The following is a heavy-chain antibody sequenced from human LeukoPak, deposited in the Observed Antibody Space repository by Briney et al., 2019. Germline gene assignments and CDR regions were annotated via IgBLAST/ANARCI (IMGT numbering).Heavy chain of an antibody. CDR1: GGSISDYC. D-gene: IGHD1-26*01. J-gene: IGHJ4*02. V-gene: IGHV4-4*07. Sequence: SETLSLTCTVSGGSISDYCWSWIRQPAGKGLEWIGRFYISDTTKYNPSLKNRVTMSVDTSKNQFSLRLTSVTAADTAVYYCARTSGSYFDYWGQGTLLTVSS. CDR3: ARTSGSYFDY. CDR2: FYISDTT.